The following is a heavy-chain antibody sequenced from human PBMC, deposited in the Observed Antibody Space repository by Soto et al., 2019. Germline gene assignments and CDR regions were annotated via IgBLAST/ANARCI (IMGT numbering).Heavy chain of an antibody. V-gene: IGHV3-49*03. Sequence: GGSLRLSCTASGFTFGDYAMSWFRQAPGKGLEWVGFIRSKAYGGTTEYAASVKGRFTISRDDSKSIAYLQMNSLKTEDTAVYYCTREGKLFGSFGSLYFDYWGQGTLVTVSS. CDR2: IRSKAYGGTT. D-gene: IGHD3-16*01. CDR3: TREGKLFGSFGSLYFDY. J-gene: IGHJ4*02. CDR1: GFTFGDYA.